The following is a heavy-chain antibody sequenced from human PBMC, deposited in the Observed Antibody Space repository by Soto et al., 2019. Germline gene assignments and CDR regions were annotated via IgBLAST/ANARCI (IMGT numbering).Heavy chain of an antibody. V-gene: IGHV3-23*01. J-gene: IGHJ3*02. D-gene: IGHD2-15*01. CDR1: GFTVSSHA. Sequence: EVQVLESGGGLVQPGGSLRLSCEGSGFTVSSHAMTWLRQAPGKGPEWVSTVTADGGTYYADSVKGRFAMSRDTSENTLYLQMNSLGADHTAASYCAPHVSCSGGSCQYDAFAIRGQGTMVTVSA. CDR3: APHVSCSGGSCQYDAFAI. CDR2: VTADGGT.